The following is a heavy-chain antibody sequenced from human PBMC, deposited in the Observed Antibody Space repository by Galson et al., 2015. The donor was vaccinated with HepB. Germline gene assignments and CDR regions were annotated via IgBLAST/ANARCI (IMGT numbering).Heavy chain of an antibody. J-gene: IGHJ6*02. CDR2: ISYDGSNK. CDR3: AKEVWGSGSYYPNNYYYGMDV. D-gene: IGHD3-10*01. V-gene: IGHV3-30*18. Sequence: SLRLSCAASGFTFSSYGMHWVRQAPGKGLEWVAVISYDGSNKYYADSVKGRFTISRDTSKNTLYLQMNSLRAEDTAVYYCAKEVWGSGSYYPNNYYYGMDVWGQGTTVTVSS. CDR1: GFTFSSYG.